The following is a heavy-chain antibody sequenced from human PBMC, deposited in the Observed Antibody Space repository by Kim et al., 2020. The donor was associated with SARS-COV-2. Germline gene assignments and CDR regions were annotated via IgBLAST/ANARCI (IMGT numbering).Heavy chain of an antibody. Sequence: SPTHDADSVRGRLTMSRANAKNSLYLEMNSLRAEDTAVYYCARGHTMIFYWGQGTLVTVSS. CDR2: SPT. CDR3: ARGHTMIFY. D-gene: IGHD3-22*01. J-gene: IGHJ4*02. V-gene: IGHV3-11*05.